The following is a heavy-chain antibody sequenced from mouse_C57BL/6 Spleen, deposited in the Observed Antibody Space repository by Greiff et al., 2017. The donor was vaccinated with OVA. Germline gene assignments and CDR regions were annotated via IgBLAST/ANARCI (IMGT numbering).Heavy chain of an antibody. Sequence: EVKLMESGPGLVKPSQSLSLTCSVTGYSITSGYYWNWIRQFPGNKLEWMGYISYDGSNNYNPSLKNRISITRDTSKNQFFLKLNSVTTEDTATYYCARVDYDYVDYWGQGTTLTVAS. CDR1: GYSITSGYY. D-gene: IGHD2-4*01. CDR2: ISYDGSN. J-gene: IGHJ2*01. CDR3: ARVDYDYVDY. V-gene: IGHV3-6*01.